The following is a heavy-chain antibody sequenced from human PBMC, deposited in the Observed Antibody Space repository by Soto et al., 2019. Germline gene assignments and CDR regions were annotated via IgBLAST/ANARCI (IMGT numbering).Heavy chain of an antibody. CDR1: GFTFSSYG. J-gene: IGHJ5*02. D-gene: IGHD5-12*01. Sequence: QVQLVESGGGVVQPGRSLRLSCAASGFTFSSYGMHWVRQAPGKGLEWVAVIWYDGSNKYYADSVKGRFTISRDNSKNTLYLHMNSLRAEDTAVYSCARGSGYASYHWGQGTLVTVSS. CDR2: IWYDGSNK. CDR3: ARGSGYASYH. V-gene: IGHV3-33*01.